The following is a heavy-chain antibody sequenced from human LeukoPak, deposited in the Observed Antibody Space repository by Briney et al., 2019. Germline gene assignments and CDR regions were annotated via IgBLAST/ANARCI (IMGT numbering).Heavy chain of an antibody. CDR1: GGSISSYY. D-gene: IGHD6-13*01. Sequence: SETLSLTCAVSGGSISSYYWSWIRQPPGKGLEWIGFIYYSGSTNYNPSLKSRVTISVDTSKNQFSLKLSSVTAADTAVYYCASPGIVAAGTDRGFDYWGQGTLVTVSS. V-gene: IGHV4-59*01. J-gene: IGHJ4*02. CDR3: ASPGIVAAGTDRGFDY. CDR2: IYYSGST.